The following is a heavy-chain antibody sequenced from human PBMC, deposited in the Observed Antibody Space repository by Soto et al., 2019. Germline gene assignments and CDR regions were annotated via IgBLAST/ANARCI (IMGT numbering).Heavy chain of an antibody. J-gene: IGHJ4*02. CDR2: TRNKATSYTT. Sequence: EVQLVESGGGLVQPGGSLRLSCAASGFTFSDYYINWVRKAPGKGLEWVGRTRNKATSYTTDYAAFVKGRFTISRDDSKTLIYRQMNSLNTEDAAVYYCAREGSSSGPDYEYWGQGTLITASS. CDR3: AREGSSSGPDYEY. V-gene: IGHV3-72*01. CDR1: GFTFSDYY. D-gene: IGHD3-22*01.